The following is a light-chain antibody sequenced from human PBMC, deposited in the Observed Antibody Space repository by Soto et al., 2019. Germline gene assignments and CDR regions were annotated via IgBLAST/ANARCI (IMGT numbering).Light chain of an antibody. J-gene: IGLJ1*01. Sequence: SYELTQPPSVSGAPGQTARITCWGDKLGGKRVHGYHQKAGQAPVLVVSDEGGRPSGIPKRFSGSKPGTTATLTINRVDAGDEADYSCQVWESRRDHYVFGTGTRSPS. V-gene: IGLV3-21*02. CDR3: QVWESRRDHYV. CDR1: KLGGKR. CDR2: DEG.